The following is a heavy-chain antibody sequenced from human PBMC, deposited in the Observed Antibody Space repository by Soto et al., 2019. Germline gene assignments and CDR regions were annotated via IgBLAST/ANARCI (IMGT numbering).Heavy chain of an antibody. CDR2: IYYSGST. J-gene: IGHJ6*03. D-gene: IGHD3-9*01. CDR3: AREGDVLRYFDWFVSQPSGYYYYYYYMDV. CDR1: GGSISSGGYY. Sequence: SETLSLTCAVSGGSISSGGYYWSWIRQHPGKGLEWIGYIYYSGSTYYNPSLKSRVTISVDTSKNQFSLKLSSVTAADTAVYYCAREGDVLRYFDWFVSQPSGYYYYYYYMDVWGKGTTVTVSS. V-gene: IGHV4-31*11.